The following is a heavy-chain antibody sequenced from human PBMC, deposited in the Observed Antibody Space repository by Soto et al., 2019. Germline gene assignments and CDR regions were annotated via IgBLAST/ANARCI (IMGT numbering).Heavy chain of an antibody. J-gene: IGHJ6*02. CDR2: IPQDGVDG. Sequence: PWGSLRLSCEVSGFIFSMYSMSWVRQTPGRGLEWVAKIPQDGVDGHYADSVKGRFTISRDNGKNSLYLQMNNLRAEDTAVYYCARDHLILPAHDFFYGSDVWGRGATVTVSS. CDR3: ARDHLILPAHDFFYGSDV. CDR1: GFIFSMYS. V-gene: IGHV3-7*03. D-gene: IGHD2-21*02.